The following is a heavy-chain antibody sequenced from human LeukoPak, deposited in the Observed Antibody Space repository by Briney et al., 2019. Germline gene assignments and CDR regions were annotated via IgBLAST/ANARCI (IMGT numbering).Heavy chain of an antibody. J-gene: IGHJ6*02. CDR2: ISGGGGGT. CDR1: GFILSTYA. CDR3: AKGRRPQECGGDCDIPYYYVMDV. Sequence: GGSLRLSCAASGFILSTYAMSWVRQAPGKGLEWVSGISGGGGGTYFADSVMGRFTISRDNSKNTLYLQMSNLRADDTAVYYCAKGRRPQECGGDCDIPYYYVMDVWGQGTTVTVSS. D-gene: IGHD2-21*02. V-gene: IGHV3-23*01.